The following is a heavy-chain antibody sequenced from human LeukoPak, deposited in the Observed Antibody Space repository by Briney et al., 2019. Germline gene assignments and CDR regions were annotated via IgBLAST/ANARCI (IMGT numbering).Heavy chain of an antibody. CDR2: ISYDGSNK. Sequence: GGSLRLSCAASGFTFSSYAMHWVRQAPGKGLERVAVISYDGSNKYYADSVKGRFTISRDNSKNTLYLQMNSLRAEDTAVYYCAREGDDYYFDYWGQGTLVTVSS. CDR3: AREGDDYYFDY. CDR1: GFTFSSYA. J-gene: IGHJ4*02. V-gene: IGHV3-30-3*01. D-gene: IGHD3-16*01.